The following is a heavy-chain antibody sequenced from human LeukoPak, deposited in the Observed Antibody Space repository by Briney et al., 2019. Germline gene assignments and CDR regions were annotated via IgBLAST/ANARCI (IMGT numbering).Heavy chain of an antibody. CDR2: IKQDGSTK. V-gene: IGHV3-7*01. D-gene: IGHD1-26*01. J-gene: IGHJ4*02. CDR3: ARDTDGSLDY. CDR1: AFSFTDSW. Sequence: GGSLRLSCAASAFSFTDSWMAWVRQAPGKGLEWVANIKQDGSTKHYADSLKGRVTISRDNPKNSLYLQMISLRADDTAVYYCARDTDGSLDYLGQGILVTVAS.